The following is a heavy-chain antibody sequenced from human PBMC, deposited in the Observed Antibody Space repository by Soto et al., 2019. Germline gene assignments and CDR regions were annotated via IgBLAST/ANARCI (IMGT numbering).Heavy chain of an antibody. CDR3: ARVFSSGSGWMYYFDF. J-gene: IGHJ4*02. V-gene: IGHV4-4*02. CDR1: SGSISTGNW. CDR2: IYYTGAT. Sequence: QVELQESGPRLVKSSGTLSLTCEVSSGSISTGNWWSWVRQPPGKGLEWIGEIYYTGATNYNPSLKSRVTMTIDKCKDQFSLILTSATAADTAVYYCARVFSSGSGWMYYFDFWGQGILVSVSS. D-gene: IGHD6-25*01.